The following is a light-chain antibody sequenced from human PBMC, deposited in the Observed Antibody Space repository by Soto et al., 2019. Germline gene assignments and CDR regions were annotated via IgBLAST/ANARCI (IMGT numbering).Light chain of an antibody. V-gene: IGKV3D-15*01. Sequence: ETVMTPSPATLSVSPGERATPSCRASQSVSSKLAWYQQKPGQAPRLLIYGASTRATGIPARFSGSGSGTEFTLSISSLQSEDSAVYYCQQYNNWPPITFGQGTRLEIK. CDR1: QSVSSK. J-gene: IGKJ5*01. CDR3: QQYNNWPPIT. CDR2: GAS.